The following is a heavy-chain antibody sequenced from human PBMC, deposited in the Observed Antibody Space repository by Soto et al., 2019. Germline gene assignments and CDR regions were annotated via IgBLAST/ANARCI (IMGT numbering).Heavy chain of an antibody. J-gene: IGHJ3*02. CDR3: ARDRVAGIWGDAFDI. Sequence: SVKGSSKTSSYTFTNHGINWVRQAPGQGLEWMGWINPYNANTNYAQKLQGRVTMTTDTSTSTAYMDLRSLTSDDTAVYYCARDRVAGIWGDAFDIWGQGTMVTVS. CDR1: SYTFTNHG. CDR2: INPYNANT. D-gene: IGHD3-16*01. V-gene: IGHV1-18*04.